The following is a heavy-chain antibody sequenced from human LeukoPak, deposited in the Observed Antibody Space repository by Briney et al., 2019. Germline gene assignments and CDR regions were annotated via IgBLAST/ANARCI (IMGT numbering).Heavy chain of an antibody. CDR1: GFTFGDYA. CDR2: IRSKIYGGAI. D-gene: IGHD4-17*01. CDR3: ARDQLGGDPGNYYYYYMDV. Sequence: GGSLRLSCATSGFTFGDYAMSWFRQAPGKGLEWVGFIRSKIYGGAIEYAASVKGRFTISRDDSKSIAYLQMNSLRTEDTSLYYCARDQLGGDPGNYYYYYMDVWGKGTTVTVPS. V-gene: IGHV3-49*03. J-gene: IGHJ6*03.